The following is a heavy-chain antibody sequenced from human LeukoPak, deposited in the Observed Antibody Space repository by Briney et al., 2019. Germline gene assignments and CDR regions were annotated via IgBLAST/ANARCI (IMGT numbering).Heavy chain of an antibody. V-gene: IGHV4-39*01. CDR2: LSHRGNT. J-gene: IGHJ4*02. CDR1: GDSVSNDFYY. D-gene: IGHD3-10*01. CDR3: ARHNAPRRVGFDF. Sequence: SETLSLTCTVSGDSVSNDFYYWGWIRQPPGKGLEWVACLSHRGNTWYNPSLESGVTISVDTSKDRFSLNFNSATAADTALYWCARHNAPRRVGFDFWGQGIMVTVSS.